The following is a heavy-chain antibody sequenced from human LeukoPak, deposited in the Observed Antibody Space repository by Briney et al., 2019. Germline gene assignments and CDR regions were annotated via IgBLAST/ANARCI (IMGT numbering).Heavy chain of an antibody. D-gene: IGHD5-12*01. V-gene: IGHV3-23*01. CDR2: ISGSGGSA. Sequence: RGSLRLSCAAPGFTFSVYARARVPQAPGKGLEWVSAISGSGGSAYYADSVKGRFTISRDNSKNTLYLQRNSLRAEDTAVYYCAKGGSGDENYFDYWGQGTLVTVSS. J-gene: IGHJ4*02. CDR3: AKGGSGDENYFDY. CDR1: GFTFSVYA.